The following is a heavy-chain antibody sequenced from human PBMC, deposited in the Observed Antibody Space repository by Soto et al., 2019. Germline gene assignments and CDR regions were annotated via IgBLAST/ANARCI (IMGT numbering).Heavy chain of an antibody. Sequence: ASVKVSCKASGYTFTSYGISWVRQAPGQGLEWMGWISAYNGNTNYAQKLQGRVTMTTDTSTSTAYMELRSLRSDDTAVYYCAIDRRYCSGGSCYPLDYWGQGTLVTVSS. CDR2: ISAYNGNT. D-gene: IGHD2-15*01. CDR3: AIDRRYCSGGSCYPLDY. J-gene: IGHJ4*02. V-gene: IGHV1-18*01. CDR1: GYTFTSYG.